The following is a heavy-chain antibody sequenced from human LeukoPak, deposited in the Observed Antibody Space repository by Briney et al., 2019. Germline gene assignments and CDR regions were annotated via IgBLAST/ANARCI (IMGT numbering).Heavy chain of an antibody. CDR2: ISSSSSYI. Sequence: PGGSLRLSGAASGFTFSSYSMNWVRQAPGKGLEWVSSISSSSSYIYYADSVKGRFTISRDNAKNSLYLQMNSLRAEDTAVYYCATIAAAGFWFDPWGQGTLVTVSS. CDR1: GFTFSSYS. D-gene: IGHD6-13*01. V-gene: IGHV3-21*01. CDR3: ATIAAAGFWFDP. J-gene: IGHJ5*02.